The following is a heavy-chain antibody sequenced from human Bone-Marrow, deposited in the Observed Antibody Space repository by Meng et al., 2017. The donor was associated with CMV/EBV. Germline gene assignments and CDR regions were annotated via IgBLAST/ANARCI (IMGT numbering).Heavy chain of an antibody. V-gene: IGHV1-18*01. D-gene: IGHD3-3*01. CDR2: ISAYNGNT. J-gene: IGHJ4*02. Sequence: ASVKVSCKASGYTFTSYGISWVRQAPGQGLEWMGWISAYNGNTNYAQKLQGRVTMTTDASTSTAYMELRSMRSDDTAVYYCSRDPGAYYDFCGGWDYRGQGTPVTVSS. CDR1: GYTFTSYG. CDR3: SRDPGAYYDFCGGWDY.